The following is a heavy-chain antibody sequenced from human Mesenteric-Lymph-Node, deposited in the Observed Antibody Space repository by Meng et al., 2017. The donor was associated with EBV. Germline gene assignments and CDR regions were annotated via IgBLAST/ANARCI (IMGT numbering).Heavy chain of an antibody. Sequence: HVQLVRCGAAVKKPGSSVTVSCKASSYTFTGYGINWVRQAPVQGLGWMGYISTYNGNTNYAQKLQGRLTMTTVTSTSTAYMELTSLTSDDTAVYYCARGNGATTWGQGTLVTVSS. CDR3: ARGNGATT. CDR1: SYTFTGYG. J-gene: IGHJ5*02. D-gene: IGHD5-24*01. CDR2: ISTYNGNT. V-gene: IGHV1-18*01.